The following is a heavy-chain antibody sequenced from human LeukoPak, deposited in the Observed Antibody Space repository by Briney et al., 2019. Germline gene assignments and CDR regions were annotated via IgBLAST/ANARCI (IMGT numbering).Heavy chain of an antibody. CDR3: AKRGVVIRVILVGFHKQAYYFES. D-gene: IGHD3-22*01. J-gene: IGHJ4*02. CDR1: GITLSNYG. CDR2: ISDSGGTT. Sequence: GGSLRLSCAVSGITLSNYGMSWVRQAPGKGLEWVAGISDSGGTTNYADSVKGRFTVSRDNPKNTLYLQMNSLRAEDTAVYFCAKRGVVIRVILVGFHKQAYYFESWGLGVLVTVSS. V-gene: IGHV3-23*01.